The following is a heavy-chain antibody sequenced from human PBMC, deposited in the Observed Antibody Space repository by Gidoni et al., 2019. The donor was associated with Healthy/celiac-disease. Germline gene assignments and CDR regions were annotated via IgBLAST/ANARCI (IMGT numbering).Heavy chain of an antibody. V-gene: IGHV4-59*08. J-gene: IGHJ6*02. D-gene: IGHD3-3*01. Sequence: QVQLQESGPGLVKPSETLSLTCTVSGGSISSSYWRWIRQPPGKGLEWIGYIYYSGSTNYTPSLKSRVTISVDTSKYQFSRNLSSVTAADTALYYCARHPPPVGRFSGMDVWGQGTTVTVSS. CDR2: IYYSGST. CDR3: ARHPPPVGRFSGMDV. CDR1: GGSISSSY.